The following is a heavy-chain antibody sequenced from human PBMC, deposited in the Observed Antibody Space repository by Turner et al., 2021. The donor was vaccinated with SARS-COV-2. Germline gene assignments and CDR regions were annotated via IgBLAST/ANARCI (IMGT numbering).Heavy chain of an antibody. CDR3: ARSIVVVPAAISY. V-gene: IGHV1-2*02. D-gene: IGHD2-2*02. J-gene: IGHJ4*02. Sequence: QVQLVQSGAEVKKPGASVKVSCKASGYTFTGYYMHWVRQAPGKGLEWMGWINPNSGGTNYAQKFQGRVNMTRDMSISTAYMELSRLRSDDTAVYYCARSIVVVPAAISYWGQGTLVTVSS. CDR1: GYTFTGYY. CDR2: INPNSGGT.